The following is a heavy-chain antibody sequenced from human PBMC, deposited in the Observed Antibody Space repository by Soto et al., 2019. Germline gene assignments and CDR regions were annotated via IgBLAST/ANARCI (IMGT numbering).Heavy chain of an antibody. CDR1: GFTFSNYG. D-gene: IGHD6-19*01. CDR3: AKGGWHNDF. V-gene: IGHV3-23*01. Sequence: GGSLRLSCAASGFTFSNYGMTWVRQAPGKGLEWVSGISGSGGSTDYADSVKGRFTISRDNSRNTLYLQMNSLRAEDTALYYCAKGGWHNDFWGQGTLVTVSS. J-gene: IGHJ4*02. CDR2: ISGSGGST.